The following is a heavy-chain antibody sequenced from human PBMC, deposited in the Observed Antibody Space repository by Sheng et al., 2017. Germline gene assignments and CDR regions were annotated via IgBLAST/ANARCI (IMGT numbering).Heavy chain of an antibody. V-gene: IGHV3-23*04. J-gene: IGHJ6*02. CDR3: AKGGDLTVHPKMTSYALDV. CDR2: ISGSGGNR. D-gene: IGHD3-10*01. Sequence: EIQLVESGGGWVQPGRSLRLSCSASGFTFSRSVMFWVRQKPGKGLEWVSSISGSGGNRYHADSVMGRFTISRDNANNTLYLQLHSLRADDTAIYYCAKGGDLTVHPKMTSYALDVWGQGTTVTVS. CDR1: GFTFSRSV.